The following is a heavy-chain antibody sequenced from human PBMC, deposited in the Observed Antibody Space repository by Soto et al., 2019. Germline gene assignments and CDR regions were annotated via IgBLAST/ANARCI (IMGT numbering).Heavy chain of an antibody. CDR2: IWNDGTKK. D-gene: IGHD1-7*01. J-gene: IGHJ4*01. V-gene: IGHV3-33*01. CDR3: ARDDGGWELRFDF. Sequence: QVQLVESGGGVVQPGKSLTLSCAASGFSFSNYGMHWVRQAPGKGLEWVAVIWNDGTKKYYSDSVKGRFTISRDSSKTTLFLQMSSLRIEDTAVYYCARDDGGWELRFDFWGHGTLVTVS. CDR1: GFSFSNYG.